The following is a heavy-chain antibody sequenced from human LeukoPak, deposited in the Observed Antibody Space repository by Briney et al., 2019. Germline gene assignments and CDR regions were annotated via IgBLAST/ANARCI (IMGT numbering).Heavy chain of an antibody. CDR3: ARGKSGSYGTKGY. CDR2: IKQDGSEK. D-gene: IGHD1-26*01. CDR1: GFTFSSYW. Sequence: GGSLRLSCAASGFTFSSYWMSWVRQAPGKGLECVADIKQDGSEKYYVDSVKGRFTISRDNAKNSLYLQMNSLRVEDTAVYYCARGKSGSYGTKGYWGQGTLVAVSS. J-gene: IGHJ4*02. V-gene: IGHV3-7*01.